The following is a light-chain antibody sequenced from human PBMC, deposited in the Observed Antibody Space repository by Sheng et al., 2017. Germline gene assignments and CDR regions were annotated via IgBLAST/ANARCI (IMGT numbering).Light chain of an antibody. J-gene: IGKJ2*01. CDR3: QQRYNWPTT. CDR2: DAS. V-gene: IGKV3-11*01. CDR1: QSVNNQ. Sequence: EIVLTQSPATLSLSPGERATLSCRASQSVNNQFAWYQQKPGQPPRLLIYDASNRATGIPARFSGSGSGTDFTLTISSLEPEDFAVYYCQQRYNWPTTFGQGTKLEI.